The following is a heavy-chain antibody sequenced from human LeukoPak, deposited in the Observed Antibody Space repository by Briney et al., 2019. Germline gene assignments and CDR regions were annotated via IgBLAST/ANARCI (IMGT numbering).Heavy chain of an antibody. CDR3: ARAGRQWLVPDY. J-gene: IGHJ4*02. V-gene: IGHV1-69*06. CDR1: GGTFSSYA. D-gene: IGHD6-19*01. CDR2: IIPIFGTA. Sequence: GASVTVSCTASGGTFSSYAISWVRQAPGQGLEWMGGIIPIFGTANYAQKFQGRVTITADKSTSTAYMELSSLRSEDTAVYYCARAGRQWLVPDYWGQGTLVSVSS.